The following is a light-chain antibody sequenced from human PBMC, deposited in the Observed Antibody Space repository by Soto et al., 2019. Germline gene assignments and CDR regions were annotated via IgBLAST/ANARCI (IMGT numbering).Light chain of an antibody. V-gene: IGLV2-14*01. J-gene: IGLJ1*01. Sequence: QSALTQPASVSGSPGQSITISCTGTSSDVGGYNYVSWYQQHPGKAPKLMIYEVSNRPSGLSNRFSGSKSGNTASLTISGLQAEDEADYYCISFTSSSTVVFGTGTKLTVL. CDR2: EVS. CDR1: SSDVGGYNY. CDR3: ISFTSSSTVV.